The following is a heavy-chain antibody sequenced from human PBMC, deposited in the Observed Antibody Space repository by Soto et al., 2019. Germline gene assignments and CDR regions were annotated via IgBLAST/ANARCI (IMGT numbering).Heavy chain of an antibody. Sequence: EVQLVESGGGLVQPGRSLRLSCAASGFTFDDYAMHWVRQAPGKGLEWVSGIRWNSGSIGYADSVKGRFTISRDNAKNSLYLQMNSLRAEDTALYYCANLEAFDIRGQGTMVTVSS. J-gene: IGHJ3*02. CDR1: GFTFDDYA. D-gene: IGHD3-3*01. V-gene: IGHV3-9*01. CDR2: IRWNSGSI. CDR3: ANLEAFDI.